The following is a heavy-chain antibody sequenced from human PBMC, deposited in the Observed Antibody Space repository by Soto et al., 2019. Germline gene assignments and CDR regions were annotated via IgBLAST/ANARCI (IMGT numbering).Heavy chain of an antibody. Sequence: EVQLVESGGGLVQPGGSLRLSCAVSGFTFSNYWMTWVRQAPGKGLEWVANIKQDGSEKYYVDSVKGRFTISRDNAKNSLFLQMNSLRAEDTAVYYCASKLYGDPNYWGQGTLVTVSS. V-gene: IGHV3-7*01. J-gene: IGHJ4*02. CDR1: GFTFSNYW. D-gene: IGHD4-17*01. CDR3: ASKLYGDPNY. CDR2: IKQDGSEK.